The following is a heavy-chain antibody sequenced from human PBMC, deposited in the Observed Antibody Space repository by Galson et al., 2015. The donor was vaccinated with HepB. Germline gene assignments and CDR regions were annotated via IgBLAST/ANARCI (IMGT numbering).Heavy chain of an antibody. D-gene: IGHD5-24*01. CDR1: GGSITTEDW. CDR3: ARDWIRDGASYYFDY. J-gene: IGHJ4*02. V-gene: IGHV4-4*02. Sequence: SETLSLTCTVSGGSITTEDWWSWVRQPPGKRLEWIGQIFHSGDTHYNPSLNSRVTMSVDTSKNQFSLKLSSVTAADTAIYYCARDWIRDGASYYFDYWGQGTLVTVSS. CDR2: IFHSGDT.